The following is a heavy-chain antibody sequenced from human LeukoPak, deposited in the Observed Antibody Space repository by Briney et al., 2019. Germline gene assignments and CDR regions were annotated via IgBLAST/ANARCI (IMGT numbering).Heavy chain of an antibody. D-gene: IGHD3-22*01. V-gene: IGHV3-73*01. J-gene: IGHJ4*02. CDR3: ISRYPDDSSGYFHY. Sequence: GGSLRLSCAASGFTFSGSAMHWVRQASGKGLEWVGRIKSKANTYATAYAASVKGRFTISRDDSKNTAYLQMNSLKTEDTAVYYCISRYPDDSSGYFHYGGQGTLVTVSS. CDR1: GFTFSGSA. CDR2: IKSKANTYAT.